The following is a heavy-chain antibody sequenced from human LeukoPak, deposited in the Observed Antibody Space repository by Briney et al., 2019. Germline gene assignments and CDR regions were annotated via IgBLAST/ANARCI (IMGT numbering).Heavy chain of an antibody. V-gene: IGHV4-34*01. Sequence: PSETLSLTCAVYGGSFSGYYWSWIRQPPGKGLEWIGEINHSGSTNYNPSLKSRVTISVDTSKNQFSLKLSSVTAADTAVYYCARGYIAAGYSFSHYMDVWGKGTTVTVSS. CDR2: INHSGST. CDR3: ARGYIAAGYSFSHYMDV. D-gene: IGHD6-13*01. J-gene: IGHJ6*03. CDR1: GGSFSGYY.